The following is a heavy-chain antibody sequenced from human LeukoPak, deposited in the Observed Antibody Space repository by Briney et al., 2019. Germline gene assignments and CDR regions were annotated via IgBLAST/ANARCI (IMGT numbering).Heavy chain of an antibody. Sequence: GGSLRLSCAASGFTFSSYAMSWVRQAPGKGLEWVSAISGSGDSTYYADSVKGRFTISRDNSKNTLYLQMNSLRAEDTAVYYCAKTQYSGTYPFDYWGQGSLVTVSS. V-gene: IGHV3-23*01. CDR1: GFTFSSYA. CDR2: ISGSGDST. J-gene: IGHJ4*02. CDR3: AKTQYSGTYPFDY. D-gene: IGHD1-26*01.